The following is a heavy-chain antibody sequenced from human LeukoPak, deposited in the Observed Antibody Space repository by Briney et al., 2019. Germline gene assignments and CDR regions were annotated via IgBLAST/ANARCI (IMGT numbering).Heavy chain of an antibody. J-gene: IGHJ4*02. CDR3: ARGGDLGLFY. V-gene: IGHV3-20*04. Sequence: GGSLRLPCAASGFTFDDYGMSWVRQAPGKGLEWVSGINWNGGSTGYADSVKGRFTISRDIGKNTLYLQMNSLRAEDTAVYYCARGGDLGLFYWGQGILVTVSS. D-gene: IGHD7-27*01. CDR1: GFTFDDYG. CDR2: INWNGGST.